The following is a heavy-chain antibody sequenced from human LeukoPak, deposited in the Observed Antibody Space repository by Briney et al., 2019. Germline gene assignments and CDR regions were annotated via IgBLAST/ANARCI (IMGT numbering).Heavy chain of an antibody. CDR3: ARSGSSSWSSLFDY. J-gene: IGHJ4*02. V-gene: IGHV1-18*01. D-gene: IGHD6-13*01. CDR1: GYIFTSYG. Sequence: ASVRVSCKASGYIFTSYGITWVRQAPGQGLEWMGRISTYNDKTVFAEKFQGRLTMTTDTTTAYMTLRKLRSDDTAVYYCARSGSSSWSSLFDYWGQGSLVTV. CDR2: ISTYNDKT.